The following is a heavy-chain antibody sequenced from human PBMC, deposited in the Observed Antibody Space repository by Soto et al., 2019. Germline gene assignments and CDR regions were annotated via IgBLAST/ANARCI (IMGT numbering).Heavy chain of an antibody. CDR1: GFSFSIYG. CDR3: TKVELPPEGSFDY. J-gene: IGHJ4*01. D-gene: IGHD1-7*01. Sequence: GGSLRLSCAASGFSFSIYGMHWVRQAPGKGLEWVAGISYDGSNKYYGDSVKGRFTISRDNSKNTLYLQMNSLRDEDTAVYYCTKVELPPEGSFDYWGHGTLVTVSS. CDR2: ISYDGSNK. V-gene: IGHV3-30*18.